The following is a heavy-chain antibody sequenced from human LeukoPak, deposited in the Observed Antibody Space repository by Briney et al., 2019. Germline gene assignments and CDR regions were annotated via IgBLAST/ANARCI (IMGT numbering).Heavy chain of an antibody. V-gene: IGHV4-34*01. CDR3: ASPAEGGSAGRHFDY. CDR2: INHSGST. Sequence: PSETLSLTCAVYGGSFSGYYWSWIRQPPGKGLEWIGEINHSGSTNYNPSLKSRVTISVDTSKNQFSLKLSSVTAADTAVYYCASPAEGGSAGRHFDYWGQGTLVTVSS. J-gene: IGHJ4*02. D-gene: IGHD6-25*01. CDR1: GGSFSGYY.